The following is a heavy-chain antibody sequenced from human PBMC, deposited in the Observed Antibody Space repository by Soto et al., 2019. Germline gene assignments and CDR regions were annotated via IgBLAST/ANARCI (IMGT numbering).Heavy chain of an antibody. CDR2: IYPGDSDT. V-gene: IGHV5-51*01. CDR3: ARSGYSSGWFDY. CDR1: GCNFTSYC. Sequence: GESLQSSYKGSGCNFTSYCIGWVRQLPGKGLEWMGIIYPGDSDTRYSPSFQGQVTISADKSISTAYLQWSSLKASDTAMYYCARSGYSSGWFDYWGQGTLVTVSS. J-gene: IGHJ4*02. D-gene: IGHD6-19*01.